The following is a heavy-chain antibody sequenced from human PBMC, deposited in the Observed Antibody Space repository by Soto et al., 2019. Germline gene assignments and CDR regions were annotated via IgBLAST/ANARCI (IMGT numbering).Heavy chain of an antibody. Sequence: EVQLLESGGGLVQPGGSLRLSCAGSGFTFSNYAMSWVRQAPGKGLAWVSAISGSGGSTYYADSVKGRFTISRDNSKNTLYLQMNSLRAEDTALYYCAKVPVGATGRFDYWSQGTLVTVSS. V-gene: IGHV3-23*01. J-gene: IGHJ4*02. CDR2: ISGSGGST. CDR3: AKVPVGATGRFDY. D-gene: IGHD1-26*01. CDR1: GFTFSNYA.